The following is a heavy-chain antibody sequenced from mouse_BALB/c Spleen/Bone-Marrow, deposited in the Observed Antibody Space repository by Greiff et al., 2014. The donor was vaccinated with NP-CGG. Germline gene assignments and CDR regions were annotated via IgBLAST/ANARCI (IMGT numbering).Heavy chain of an antibody. J-gene: IGHJ3*01. CDR2: IDPYYGGN. CDR3: SSTMITPIDY. Sequence: VQLQQSGPELEKPGASVKISCKASGYSFTGYNMNWVKQSNGKSLEWIGNIDPYYGGNSYNQKFKGKATLTVDKSSSTTYKQLKSLTSEDSAVYYCSSTMITPIDYWGQGTLVTVSA. D-gene: IGHD2-4*01. CDR1: GYSFTGYN. V-gene: IGHV1-39*01.